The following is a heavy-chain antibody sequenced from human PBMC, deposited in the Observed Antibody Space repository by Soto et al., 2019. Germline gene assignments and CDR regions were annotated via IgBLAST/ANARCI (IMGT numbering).Heavy chain of an antibody. CDR2: ISGSADST. V-gene: IGHV3-23*01. Sequence: EVQLLESGGGFIHPGGSLRLSCAASGFSFSSFAMNWVRQAPGKGLEWVSNISGSADSTFYADSVKGRFTISRDNSKRTTYLQINSLRADDTAVYYCAKTRGAMIDAISVYGMDVWGQGTTVTVSS. J-gene: IGHJ6*02. D-gene: IGHD2-21*01. CDR1: GFSFSSFA. CDR3: AKTRGAMIDAISVYGMDV.